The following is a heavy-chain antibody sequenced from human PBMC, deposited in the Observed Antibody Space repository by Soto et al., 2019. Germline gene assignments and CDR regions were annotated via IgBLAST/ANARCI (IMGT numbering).Heavy chain of an antibody. CDR3: ARNGYYDSSGYYYNYYYGMDV. D-gene: IGHD3-22*01. CDR2: INPNSGGT. Sequence: ASVKVSCKASGYTFTGYYMHWVRQAPGQGLEWMGWINPNSGGTNYAQKFQGWVTMTRDTSISTAYMELSRLRSDDTAVYYCARNGYYDSSGYYYNYYYGMDVWGQGTTVTSP. J-gene: IGHJ6*02. V-gene: IGHV1-2*04. CDR1: GYTFTGYY.